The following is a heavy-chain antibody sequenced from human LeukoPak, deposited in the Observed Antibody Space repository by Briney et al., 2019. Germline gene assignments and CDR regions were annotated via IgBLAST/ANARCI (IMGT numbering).Heavy chain of an antibody. J-gene: IGHJ4*02. Sequence: ASVKVSCKASGYTFTSYDINWVRQATGQGLEWMGWMNPNSGNTGYAQKFQGRVTMTRNTSISTAYMELSSLRSEDTAVYYCARVGGGYYDSSGYSSQVWGQGTLVTVSS. CDR2: MNPNSGNT. V-gene: IGHV1-8*01. CDR3: ARVGGGYYDSSGYSSQV. CDR1: GYTFTSYD. D-gene: IGHD3-22*01.